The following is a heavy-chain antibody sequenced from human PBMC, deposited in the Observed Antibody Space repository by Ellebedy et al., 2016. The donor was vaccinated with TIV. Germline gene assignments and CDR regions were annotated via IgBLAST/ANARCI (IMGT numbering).Heavy chain of an antibody. J-gene: IGHJ1*01. CDR3: AKPYDILISPFHH. Sequence: PGGSLTLSCAAYGFTFSSYAMSWVRQAPGKGLEWVSSISGGGGSTYYADSVKGRFTISRDNSKNPLLLQMTSLRAEDTAVYYCAKPYDILISPFHHWGQGTLVTVSS. CDR1: GFTFSSYA. D-gene: IGHD3-9*01. V-gene: IGHV3-23*01. CDR2: ISGGGGST.